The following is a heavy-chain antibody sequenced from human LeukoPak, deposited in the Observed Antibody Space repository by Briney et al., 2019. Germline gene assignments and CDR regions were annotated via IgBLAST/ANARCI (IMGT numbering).Heavy chain of an antibody. Sequence: SVTLSLTCAVYGGSFSGYYWSWIRQPPGKGLEWIGEINHSGSTNYNPSLKSRVTISVDTSKNQFSLKLSSVTAADTAVYYCARGGYYYGSGSDYWGQGTLVTVSS. CDR2: INHSGST. D-gene: IGHD3-10*01. CDR1: GGSFSGYY. CDR3: ARGGYYYGSGSDY. J-gene: IGHJ4*02. V-gene: IGHV4-34*01.